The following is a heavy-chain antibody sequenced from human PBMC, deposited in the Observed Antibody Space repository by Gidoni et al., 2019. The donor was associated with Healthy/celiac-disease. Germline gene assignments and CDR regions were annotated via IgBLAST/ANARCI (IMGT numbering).Heavy chain of an antibody. J-gene: IGHJ4*02. CDR1: GYTFTSYA. D-gene: IGHD1-26*01. CDR2: INAGNGNK. CDR3: ASLEMGRWYYFDY. Sequence: QVPLVQSGAEVKKPGASVKVSCKASGYTFTSYAMHWVRQAPGQRLEWMGWINAGNGNKKYSQKFQGRVTITRDTSASTAYMELSSLRSEDTAVYYCASLEMGRWYYFDYWGQGTLVTVSS. V-gene: IGHV1-3*01.